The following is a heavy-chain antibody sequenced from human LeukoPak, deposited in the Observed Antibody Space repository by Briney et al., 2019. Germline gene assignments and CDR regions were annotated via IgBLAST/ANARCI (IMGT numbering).Heavy chain of an antibody. CDR2: IYYSGST. CDR3: ASYTATNAFDI. J-gene: IGHJ3*02. Sequence: SETLSLTCTVSGGTISSYYWSWIRQPPGEGLEWIGYIYYSGSTNYNPSLKSRVTISVDTSKNQFSLKLSSVTAADTAVYYCASYTATNAFDIWGQGTMVTVSS. V-gene: IGHV4-59*01. D-gene: IGHD5-18*01. CDR1: GGTISSYY.